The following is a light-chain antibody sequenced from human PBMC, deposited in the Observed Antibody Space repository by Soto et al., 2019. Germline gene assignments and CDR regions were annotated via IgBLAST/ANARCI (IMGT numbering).Light chain of an antibody. CDR2: GNS. Sequence: QSVLTQPPSVSGAPGQRVTISCTGSSSNIGAGYDVHWYQKLPGTAPKLLIYGNSNRPSGVPDRFSGSKSGTSASLAITGLQAEDEADYYCQAYDISLSGSLVFGGGTKLTVL. V-gene: IGLV1-40*01. J-gene: IGLJ3*02. CDR1: SSNIGAGYD. CDR3: QAYDISLSGSLV.